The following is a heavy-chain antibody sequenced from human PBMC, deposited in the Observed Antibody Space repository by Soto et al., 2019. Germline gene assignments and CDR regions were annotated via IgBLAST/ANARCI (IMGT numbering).Heavy chain of an antibody. V-gene: IGHV1-3*01. Sequence: ASVKVSCKASGYTFTSYAMHWVRQAPGQRLEWMGWINAGNGKTKYSQKFQGRVTITRDTSASTAYMELSSLRSEDTAVYYCASLPLERRGLGTPTYYYGMDVWGQGTTVTVSS. CDR2: INAGNGKT. J-gene: IGHJ6*02. D-gene: IGHD1-1*01. CDR1: GYTFTSYA. CDR3: ASLPLERRGLGTPTYYYGMDV.